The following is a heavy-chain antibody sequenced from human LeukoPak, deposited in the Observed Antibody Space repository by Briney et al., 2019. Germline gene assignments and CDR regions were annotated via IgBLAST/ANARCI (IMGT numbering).Heavy chain of an antibody. CDR1: GFTFSSAW. V-gene: IGHV3-7*04. CDR3: ARDHILCGSSGSYY. J-gene: IGHJ4*02. CDR2: IKPDGSDK. D-gene: IGHD6-19*01. Sequence: GGSLRLSCAASGFTFSSAWMSWVRQAPGKGLEWVANIKPDGSDKYYVDSVKGRFTISRDNGENSLFLQVNSLRAEDTAVYYCARDHILCGSSGSYYWGRGTLVTVSS.